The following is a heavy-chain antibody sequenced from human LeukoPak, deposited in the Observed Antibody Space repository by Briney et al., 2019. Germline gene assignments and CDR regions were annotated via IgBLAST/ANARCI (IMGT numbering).Heavy chain of an antibody. CDR1: GGSFSGYY. Sequence: LSLTCAVYGGSFSGYYWSWIRQAPGKGLECVSYISSSGNTTYHADSVKGRFTISRDNAKNSLYLQMSSLRAEDTAVYYCARDGGSSWYFDYWGQGTLVTVSS. D-gene: IGHD6-13*01. V-gene: IGHV3-11*04. J-gene: IGHJ4*02. CDR3: ARDGGSSWYFDY. CDR2: ISSSGNTT.